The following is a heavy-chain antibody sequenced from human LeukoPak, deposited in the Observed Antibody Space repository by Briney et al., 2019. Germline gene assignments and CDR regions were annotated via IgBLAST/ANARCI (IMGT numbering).Heavy chain of an antibody. Sequence: GGSLRLSCAASGFTFSSYSMNWVRQAPGKGLEWVASISGLSNYIYYADSVKGRLTISRDNAKSSLYLQMDSLRVEDTAAFYCARVGCTTTSCRLADAFDIWGQGTMVTVSS. J-gene: IGHJ3*02. D-gene: IGHD2-2*01. V-gene: IGHV3-21*01. CDR2: ISGLSNYI. CDR3: ARVGCTTTSCRLADAFDI. CDR1: GFTFSSYS.